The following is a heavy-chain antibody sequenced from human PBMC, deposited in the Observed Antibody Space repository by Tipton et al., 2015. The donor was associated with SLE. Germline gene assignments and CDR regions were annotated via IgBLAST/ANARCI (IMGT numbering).Heavy chain of an antibody. J-gene: IGHJ4*02. D-gene: IGHD3-22*01. Sequence: SLRLSCAASGFTFSTYTMNWVRQAPGKGLEWVSSISSSSNYIYYADPVKGRFTISRDNAKNSLYLQMNSLRAEDTAVYYCAKLSIYDRSGWGQGTLVTVSP. CDR1: GFTFSTYT. CDR2: ISSSSNYI. V-gene: IGHV3-21*04. CDR3: AKLSIYDRSG.